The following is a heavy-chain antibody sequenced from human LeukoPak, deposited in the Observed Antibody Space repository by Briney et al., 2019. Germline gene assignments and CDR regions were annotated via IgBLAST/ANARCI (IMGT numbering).Heavy chain of an antibody. J-gene: IGHJ4*02. CDR3: ARSLGYSYGYYDY. CDR1: GGAFSSYA. D-gene: IGHD5-18*01. CDR2: IIPIFGTA. Sequence: ASVKVSCKASGGAFSSYAISWVRQAPGQGLEWMGGIIPIFGTANYAQKFQGRVTITADESTSTAYMELSSLRSEDTAVYYCARSLGYSYGYYDYWGQGTLVTVSS. V-gene: IGHV1-69*13.